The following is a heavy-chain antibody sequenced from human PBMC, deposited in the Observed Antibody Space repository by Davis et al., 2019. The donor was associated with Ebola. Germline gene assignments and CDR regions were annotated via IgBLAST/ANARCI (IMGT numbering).Heavy chain of an antibody. D-gene: IGHD5-18*01. J-gene: IGHJ5*02. CDR3: ARGIRGYRDP. Sequence: MPGGSLRLSCAVYGGSFSGYYWSWIRQPPGKGLEWIGEINHSGSTNYNPSLKSRVTISVDTSKNQFSLKLSSVTPEDTAVYYCARGIRGYRDPWGQGTLVTVSS. CDR2: INHSGST. V-gene: IGHV4-34*01. CDR1: GGSFSGYY.